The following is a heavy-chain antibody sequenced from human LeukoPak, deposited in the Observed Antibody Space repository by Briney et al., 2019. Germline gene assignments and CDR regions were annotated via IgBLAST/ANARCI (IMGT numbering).Heavy chain of an antibody. V-gene: IGHV4-61*01. CDR1: GYSISSGYF. CDR2: IYYSGST. J-gene: IGHJ5*02. Sequence: PSETLSLTCTVSGYSISSGYFWSWIRQPPGKGLEWIGYIYYSGSTNYNPSLKSRVTISVDTSKNQFSLKLSSVTAADTAVYYCARERYCSGGSCYFSWFDPWGQGTLVTVSS. CDR3: ARERYCSGGSCYFSWFDP. D-gene: IGHD2-15*01.